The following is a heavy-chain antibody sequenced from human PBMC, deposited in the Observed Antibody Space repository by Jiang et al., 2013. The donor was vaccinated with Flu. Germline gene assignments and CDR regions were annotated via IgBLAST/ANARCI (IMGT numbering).Heavy chain of an antibody. CDR2: ISDYGETT. CDR3: AKTAAGRRWLQFVN. Sequence: VQLLESGGALVQPGGSLRLACAASGFVFSSYAMSWVRRAPGKGLEWVASISDYGETTYYADSVTGRFTISRDNSKNTLYLEMSGLRPDDTAIYYCAKTAAGRRWLQFVNWGQGTQVTVSA. D-gene: IGHD5-24*01. J-gene: IGHJ4*02. CDR1: GFVFSSYA. V-gene: IGHV3-23*01.